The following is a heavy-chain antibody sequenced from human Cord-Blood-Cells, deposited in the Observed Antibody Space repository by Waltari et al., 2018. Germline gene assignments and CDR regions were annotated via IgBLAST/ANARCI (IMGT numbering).Heavy chain of an antibody. J-gene: IGHJ3*02. V-gene: IGHV3-30*18. CDR1: GFTFSSYG. Sequence: QVQLVESGGGVVQPGRSLRLSCAASGFTFSSYGMHWVRRAPGKGLEWVAVISYDGSNKYYADSVKGRFTISRDNSKNTLYLQMNSLRAEDTAVYYCAKDVAAAGTFAFDIWGQGTMVTVSS. D-gene: IGHD6-13*01. CDR3: AKDVAAAGTFAFDI. CDR2: ISYDGSNK.